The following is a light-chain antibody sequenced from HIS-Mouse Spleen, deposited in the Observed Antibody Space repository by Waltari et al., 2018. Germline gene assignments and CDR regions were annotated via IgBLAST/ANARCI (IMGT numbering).Light chain of an antibody. J-gene: IGLJ1*01. CDR2: GVR. CDR1: SSDVGGYNY. CDR3: SSYTSSSTYV. V-gene: IGLV2-14*01. Sequence: QSALTQPASVSGSPGQSITILCTGTSSDVGGYNYVSGYQQHPGKAPKLMIYGVRNRPSGVSNRFSGSKSGNTASLTISGLQAEDEADYYCSSYTSSSTYVFGTGTKVTVL.